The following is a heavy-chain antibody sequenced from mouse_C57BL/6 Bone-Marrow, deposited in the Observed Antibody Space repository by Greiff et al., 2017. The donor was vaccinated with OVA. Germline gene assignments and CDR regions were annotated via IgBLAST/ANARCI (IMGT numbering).Heavy chain of an antibody. D-gene: IGHD3-1*01. CDR1: GFSFNTYA. Sequence: EVQLVESGGGLVQPKGSLKLSCAASGFSFNTYAMNWVRQAPGKGLEWVARIRSKSNNYATYYAAPVKASFTISRDDSESMLYLQMNNLKTEDTAMYYCVRQGRYISGAMDYWGQGTSVTVSS. J-gene: IGHJ4*01. V-gene: IGHV10-1*01. CDR3: VRQGRYISGAMDY. CDR2: IRSKSNNYAT.